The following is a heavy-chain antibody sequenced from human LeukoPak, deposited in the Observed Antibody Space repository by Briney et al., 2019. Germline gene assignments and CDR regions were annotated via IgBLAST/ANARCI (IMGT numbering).Heavy chain of an antibody. Sequence: GGSLRLSCAASGFTFSSYAMSWVRQAPGKGLEWVSAISGSGGSTYYADSVKGRFTISRDNSKNTLYLQMNSLRAKDTAVYYCAKGVLTTAISFLYYYGMDVWGQGTTVTVSS. CDR1: GFTFSSYA. J-gene: IGHJ6*02. D-gene: IGHD4-17*01. V-gene: IGHV3-23*01. CDR2: ISGSGGST. CDR3: AKGVLTTAISFLYYYGMDV.